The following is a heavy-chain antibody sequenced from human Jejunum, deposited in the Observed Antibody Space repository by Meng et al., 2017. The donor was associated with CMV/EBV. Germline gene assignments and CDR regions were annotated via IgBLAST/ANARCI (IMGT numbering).Heavy chain of an antibody. J-gene: IGHJ2*01. CDR2: ISGSGNNI. CDR1: GFTFSNFY. D-gene: IGHD1-1*01. Sequence: EVRRVESGGGLVKPGGSLRLSCAASGFTFSNFYMNWVRQAPGKGLEWVSSISGSGNNIYYADSVKGRFTISRDNAKNSLYLQMNNLRAEDTAVYYCAFRTTQVLFDVWGRGTVVTVSS. CDR3: AFRTTQVLFDV. V-gene: IGHV3-21*01.